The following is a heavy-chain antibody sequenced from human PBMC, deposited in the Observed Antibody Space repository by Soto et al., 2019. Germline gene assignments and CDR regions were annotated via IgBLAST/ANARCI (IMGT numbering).Heavy chain of an antibody. CDR1: GYSFTSYW. V-gene: IGHV5-10-1*01. CDR3: ARSRPHIVVVTARQTDI. CDR2: IDPSDSYT. D-gene: IGHD2-21*02. J-gene: IGHJ3*02. Sequence: SLKISCKGSGYSFTSYWISWVRQMPGKGLEWMGRIDPSDSYTNYSPSFQGHVTISADKSISTAYLQWSSLKASDTAMYYCARSRPHIVVVTARQTDIWGQGTMVTVSS.